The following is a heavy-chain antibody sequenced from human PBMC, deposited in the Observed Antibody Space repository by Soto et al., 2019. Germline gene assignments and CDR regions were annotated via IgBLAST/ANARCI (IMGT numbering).Heavy chain of an antibody. J-gene: IGHJ6*02. CDR1: GYSFTSYW. V-gene: IGHV5-51*01. CDR3: ARLRKEMATIIYYYYGRDV. D-gene: IGHD5-12*01. Sequence: PGESLKISCKGSGYSFTSYWIDWVRQMPGKGLERMGIIYPGDSDTRYSPSFQGQVTISADKSISTAYLQWSSLKASDTAMYYCARLRKEMATIIYYYYGRDVWGQGTTVNVSS. CDR2: IYPGDSDT.